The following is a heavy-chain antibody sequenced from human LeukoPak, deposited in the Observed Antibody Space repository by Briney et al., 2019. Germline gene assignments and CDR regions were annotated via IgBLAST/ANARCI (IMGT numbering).Heavy chain of an antibody. CDR3: ARDRGALLSAFDI. Sequence: GGSLRLSCAASGFTVSSNYMSWVRQAPGKGLEWVAVISYDGSNKYYADSVKGRFTISRDNSKNTLYLQMNSLRAEDTAVYYCARDRGALLSAFDIWGQGTMVTVSS. D-gene: IGHD3-10*01. CDR1: GFTVSSNY. V-gene: IGHV3-30-3*01. CDR2: ISYDGSNK. J-gene: IGHJ3*02.